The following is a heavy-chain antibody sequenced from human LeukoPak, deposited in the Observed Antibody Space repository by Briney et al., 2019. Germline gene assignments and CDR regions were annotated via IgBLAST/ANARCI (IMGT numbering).Heavy chain of an antibody. V-gene: IGHV5-51*01. CDR3: ARHTSWDTGMDV. CDR1: GYSFTNYW. J-gene: IGHJ6*04. Sequence: GESLKIPCKGSGYSFTNYWIGWVRQMPGKGLEWMAIINPGDSDTRYSPSFQGQVTISADKSINTAYLQWSSLKASDTAMYYCARHTSWDTGMDVWGKGTTVTVSS. CDR2: INPGDSDT. D-gene: IGHD5-18*01.